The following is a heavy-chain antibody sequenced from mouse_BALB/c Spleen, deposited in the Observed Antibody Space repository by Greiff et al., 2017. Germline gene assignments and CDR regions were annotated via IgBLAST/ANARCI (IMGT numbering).Heavy chain of an antibody. J-gene: IGHJ4*01. Sequence: VQLQESGAELARPGASVKMSCKASGYTFTSYTMHWVKQRPGQGLEWIGYINPSSGYTNYNQKFKDKATLTVDKSSSTAYMKFNSLTSEDSAVYYCARWGGGYYDYAMDYWGQGTSVTVSS. D-gene: IGHD2-3*01. V-gene: IGHV1-4*01. CDR3: ARWGGGYYDYAMDY. CDR1: GYTFTSYT. CDR2: INPSSGYT.